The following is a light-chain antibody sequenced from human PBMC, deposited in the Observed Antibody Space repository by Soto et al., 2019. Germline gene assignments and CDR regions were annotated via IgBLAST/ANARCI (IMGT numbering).Light chain of an antibody. CDR1: SSDIGAYNF. CDR2: DVN. Sequence: QSALTQPASLSGSPGQSITISCTGTSSDIGAYNFVSWYQQHPGKAPKLMLYDVNMRPSGVSNRFSGSKSGNTASLNISGLQAEDEADYYCTSWTTSTTMIFGGGTKLTVL. J-gene: IGLJ2*01. CDR3: TSWTTSTTMI. V-gene: IGLV2-14*03.